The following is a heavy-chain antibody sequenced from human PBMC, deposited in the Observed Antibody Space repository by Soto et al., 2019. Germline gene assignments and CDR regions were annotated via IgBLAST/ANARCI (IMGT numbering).Heavy chain of an antibody. CDR1: GGSISSGGYY. Sequence: PSETLSLTCTVSGGSISSGGYYWSWIRQHPGKGLEWIGYIYYSGSTYYNPSLKSRVTISVDTSKNQFSLKLSSVTAAYTAVYYCARLAEGIPSFDYWGQGTLVTV. V-gene: IGHV4-31*03. CDR2: IYYSGST. CDR3: ARLAEGIPSFDY. J-gene: IGHJ4*02.